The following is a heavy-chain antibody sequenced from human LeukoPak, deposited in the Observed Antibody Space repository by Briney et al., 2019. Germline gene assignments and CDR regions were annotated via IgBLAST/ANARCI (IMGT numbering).Heavy chain of an antibody. CDR2: INHSGST. CDR3: ARGAAAGTGADY. Sequence: SETLSPTCAVYGGSLSGYYWSWIRQPPGKGLEWIGEINHSGSTNYNPSLKSRFTISVDTSKNQFSLKLSSVTAADTAVYYCARGAAAGTGADYWGQGTLVTVSS. V-gene: IGHV4-34*01. D-gene: IGHD6-13*01. CDR1: GGSLSGYY. J-gene: IGHJ4*02.